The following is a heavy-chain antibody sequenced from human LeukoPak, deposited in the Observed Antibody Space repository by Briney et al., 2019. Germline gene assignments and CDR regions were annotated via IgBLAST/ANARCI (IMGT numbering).Heavy chain of an antibody. V-gene: IGHV3-21*01. CDR2: ISSSSSYI. CDR1: GFTFSSYS. J-gene: IGHJ4*02. CDR3: AREGYGLFDY. Sequence: PGGSLRLSCAASGFTFSSYSMNWVRQGPGKGLEWVSSISSSSSYIYYADSVKDRFTISRDNAKNSLYLQLNSLRAEDTAVYYCAREGYGLFDYWGQGTLVTVSS. D-gene: IGHD5-18*01.